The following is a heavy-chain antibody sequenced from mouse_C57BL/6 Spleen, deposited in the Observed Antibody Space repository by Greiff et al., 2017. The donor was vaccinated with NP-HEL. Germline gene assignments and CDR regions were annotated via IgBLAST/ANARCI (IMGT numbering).Heavy chain of an antibody. J-gene: IGHJ3*01. CDR2: IDPSDSET. V-gene: IGHV1-52*01. D-gene: IGHD2-4*01. CDR1: GYTFTSYW. CDR3: ARSDDYPAWLAY. Sequence: QVQLQQPGAELVRPGSSVKLSCKASGYTFTSYWMHWVKQRPIQGLEWIGNIDPSDSETHYNQKFKDKATLTVDKSSSTAYMQLSSLTSEDSAVYYCARSDDYPAWLAYWGQGTLVTVSA.